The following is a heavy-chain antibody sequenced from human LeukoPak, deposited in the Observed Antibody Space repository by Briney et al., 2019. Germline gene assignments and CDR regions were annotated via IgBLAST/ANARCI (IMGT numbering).Heavy chain of an antibody. CDR3: ERDKAHTYGYSFDP. CDR1: GGAIISYY. Sequence: PSETLSLTCSVSGGAIISYYWNWIRQSPGQGLEWIGHIAYGTTDYNPSLKSRVTISADTSKTQISLTLTSVTADDTAVYYCERDKAHTYGYSFDPWGQGTQVLVSS. CDR2: IAYGTT. D-gene: IGHD5-18*01. J-gene: IGHJ5*02. V-gene: IGHV4-59*01.